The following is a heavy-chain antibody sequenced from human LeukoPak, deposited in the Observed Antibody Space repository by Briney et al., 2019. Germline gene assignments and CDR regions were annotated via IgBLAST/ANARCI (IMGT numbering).Heavy chain of an antibody. CDR3: AKDLSAGQAPLGYFDY. CDR2: IRYDGSNK. D-gene: IGHD7-27*01. CDR1: GFTFSSYG. Sequence: PGGSLRLSCAASGFTFSSYGMHWVRQAPGKGLEWVAFIRYDGSNKYYADSVKGRFTISRDNSKNTLYLQMNSLRAEDTAVYYCAKDLSAGQAPLGYFDYWGQGTLVTVSS. J-gene: IGHJ4*02. V-gene: IGHV3-30*02.